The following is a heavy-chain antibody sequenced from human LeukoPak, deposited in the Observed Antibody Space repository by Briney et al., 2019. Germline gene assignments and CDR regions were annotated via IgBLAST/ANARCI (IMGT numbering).Heavy chain of an antibody. J-gene: IGHJ4*02. D-gene: IGHD3-16*01. V-gene: IGHV1-2*02. CDR3: ASGSLASYFDH. Sequence: SVKVSFKASGYTFSGYYMHWVRQAPGQGLEWMGWIDPNSGGTKYVQKFQGRVTMTRDTSNSTAYMELSRLRSDDTAVYYCASGSLASYFDHWGQGTLVTVSS. CDR2: IDPNSGGT. CDR1: GYTFSGYY.